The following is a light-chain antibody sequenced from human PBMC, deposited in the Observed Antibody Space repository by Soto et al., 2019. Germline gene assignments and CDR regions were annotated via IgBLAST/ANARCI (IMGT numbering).Light chain of an antibody. V-gene: IGKV3-20*01. CDR3: QQYGSSVT. J-gene: IGKJ5*01. CDR1: QSVSSSY. Sequence: IGFTQSPGTLSLSPGERATLSCRASQSVSSSYLAWYQQKPGQAPRLLIYGASSRATGIPDRFSGSGSGTDFTLTISRLEPEDFAVYYCQQYGSSVTFGQGTRLEIK. CDR2: GAS.